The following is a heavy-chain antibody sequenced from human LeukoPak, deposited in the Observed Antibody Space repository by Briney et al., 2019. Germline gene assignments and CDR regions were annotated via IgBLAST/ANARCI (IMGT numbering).Heavy chain of an antibody. CDR1: GYTFTGYY. CDR3: ARDLSPATPGIAVAGKGRDY. Sequence: ASAKVSCKASGYTFTGYYMHWVRQAPGQGLEWMGRINPNSGGTNYAQKFQGRVTMTRDTSISTAYMELSRLRSDDTAVYYCARDLSPATPGIAVAGKGRDYWGQGTLVTVSS. V-gene: IGHV1-2*06. J-gene: IGHJ4*02. D-gene: IGHD6-19*01. CDR2: INPNSGGT.